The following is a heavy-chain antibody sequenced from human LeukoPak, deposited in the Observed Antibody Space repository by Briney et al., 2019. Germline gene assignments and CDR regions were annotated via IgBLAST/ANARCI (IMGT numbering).Heavy chain of an antibody. V-gene: IGHV3-7*01. J-gene: IGHJ5*02. D-gene: IGHD6-25*01. CDR3: ARGLGRLDP. CDR2: IKYDGSEK. Sequence: GGSLRLSCAGSGFTLSGYWMTWVRRAPGKGLEWVANIKYDGSEKQYVDSVKGRFTISRDNAKNSLYLQMNSLRVEDMAVYYCARGLGRLDPWGQGTLVTVSS. CDR1: GFTLSGYW.